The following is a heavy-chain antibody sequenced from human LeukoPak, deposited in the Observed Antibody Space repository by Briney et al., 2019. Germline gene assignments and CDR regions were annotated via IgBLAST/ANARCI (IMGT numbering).Heavy chain of an antibody. V-gene: IGHV4-34*01. Sequence: SETLSLTCAVYGGSFSGYYWSWIRQPPGKGLEWIGEINHSGSTNYNPSLKSRVSISVDTSKNQFSLKLSSVTAADTAVYYCARLRGYSYGFFDYWGQGTLVTVSS. J-gene: IGHJ4*02. CDR1: GGSFSGYY. CDR3: ARLRGYSYGFFDY. CDR2: INHSGST. D-gene: IGHD5-18*01.